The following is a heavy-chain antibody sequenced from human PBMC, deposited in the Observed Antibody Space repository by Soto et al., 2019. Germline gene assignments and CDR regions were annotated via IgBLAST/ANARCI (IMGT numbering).Heavy chain of an antibody. Sequence: QVPLQQWGAGLLKPSETLSLTCAVYGGSFSGYYWSWIRQPPGKGLEWIGEIKHSGSTNYNPSLKRCVTLNIERVQHPFPPETGHFNAADRAGYYRAGTGPRYCSGGSCYSGRDYWGQGTLVTVSS. V-gene: IGHV4-34*01. CDR3: AGTGPRYCSGGSCYSGRDY. J-gene: IGHJ4*02. CDR1: GGSFSGYY. CDR2: IKHSGST. D-gene: IGHD2-15*01.